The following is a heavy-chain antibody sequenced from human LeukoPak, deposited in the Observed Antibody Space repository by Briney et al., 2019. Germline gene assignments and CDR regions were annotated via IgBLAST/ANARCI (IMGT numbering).Heavy chain of an antibody. CDR2: ISSSSSYI. J-gene: IGHJ4*02. D-gene: IGHD5-24*01. CDR3: ARDGMATITSQPFADDY. V-gene: IGHV3-21*01. CDR1: GFTFSSYS. Sequence: PGGSLRLSCAASGFTFSSYSMNWVRQAPGKGLEWVSSISSSSSYIYYADSVKGRFTISRDNAKNSLYLQMNSLRAEDTAVYYCARDGMATITSQPFADDYWGQGTLVTVSS.